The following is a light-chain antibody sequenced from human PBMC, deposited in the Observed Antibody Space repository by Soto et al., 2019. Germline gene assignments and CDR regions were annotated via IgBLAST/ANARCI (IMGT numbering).Light chain of an antibody. CDR1: QSVSSSY. J-gene: IGKJ4*01. CDR2: AAS. Sequence: EIVLTQSPGTLSLSPVERATLSCRASQSVSSSYLAWYQQKPGQAPRLLIYAASSRATGIPDRFSGSGSGTDFTLTISRLEPEYFAVYYCQQYGSFFGGGTKVEIK. CDR3: QQYGSF. V-gene: IGKV3-20*01.